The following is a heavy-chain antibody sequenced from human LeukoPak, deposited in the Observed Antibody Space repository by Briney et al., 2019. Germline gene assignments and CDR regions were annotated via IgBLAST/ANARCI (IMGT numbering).Heavy chain of an antibody. V-gene: IGHV3-21*01. CDR1: GFTFSSYS. D-gene: IGHD1-26*01. CDR2: ISSSSSYI. J-gene: IGHJ3*02. CDR3: ARDSPGGSYGDAFDI. Sequence: PGGSLRLSCAASGFTFSSYSMNWVRQAPGKGLEWVSSISSSSSYIYYADSVKGRFTISRDNAKNSLYLQMNSLRAEDTAVYYCARDSPGGSYGDAFDIWGQGTMVTVSS.